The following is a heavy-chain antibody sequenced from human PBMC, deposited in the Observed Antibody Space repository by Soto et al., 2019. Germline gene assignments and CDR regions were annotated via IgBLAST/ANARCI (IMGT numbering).Heavy chain of an antibody. V-gene: IGHV3-23*01. D-gene: IGHD2-2*01. CDR2: ISGSGGST. CDR3: AKLAYCSSTSSRKSNYLDY. CDR1: GFTFSSYA. J-gene: IGHJ4*02. Sequence: GGSLRLSCAASGFTFSSYAMSWVRQAPGKGLEWVSAISGSGGSTYYADSVKGRFTISRDNSKNTLYLQMNSLRAEDTAVYYCAKLAYCSSTSSRKSNYLDYWGQGTLVTVSS.